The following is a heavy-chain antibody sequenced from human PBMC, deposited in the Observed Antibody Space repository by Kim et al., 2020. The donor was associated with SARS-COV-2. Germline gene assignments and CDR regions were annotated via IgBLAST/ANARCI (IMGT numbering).Heavy chain of an antibody. Sequence: SETLSLTCAVYGGSFSGYYWSWIRQPPGKGLEWIGEINHSGSTNYNPSLKSRVTISVDTSKNQFSLKLSSVTAADTAVYYCARGQCSSTSCQKPYYYYGMDVWGQGTTVTVSS. J-gene: IGHJ6*02. CDR1: GGSFSGYY. CDR3: ARGQCSSTSCQKPYYYYGMDV. CDR2: INHSGST. V-gene: IGHV4-34*01. D-gene: IGHD2-2*01.